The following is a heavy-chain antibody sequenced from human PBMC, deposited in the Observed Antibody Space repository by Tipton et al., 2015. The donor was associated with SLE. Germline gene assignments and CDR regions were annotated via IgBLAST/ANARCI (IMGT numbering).Heavy chain of an antibody. D-gene: IGHD3-10*01. V-gene: IGHV3-21*03. J-gene: IGHJ4*02. Sequence: GSLRLSCAASGFSFSTYSMNWVRQAPGKGLEWVSSISGSDIYIYYADSVKGRFTISRDNAKNSLYLHMNSLRAEDTAVYYCARGSYGSDSGDYWGQGTLVTVSS. CDR3: ARGSYGSDSGDY. CDR1: GFSFSTYS. CDR2: ISGSDIYI.